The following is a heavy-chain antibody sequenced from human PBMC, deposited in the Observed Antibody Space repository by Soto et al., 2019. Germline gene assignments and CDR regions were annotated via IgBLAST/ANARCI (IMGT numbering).Heavy chain of an antibody. CDR2: IIPIFGTA. V-gene: IGHV1-69*13. CDR3: ARFYESSGYLGSVDYYGMDV. CDR1: GGTFSSYA. J-gene: IGHJ6*02. D-gene: IGHD3-22*01. Sequence: ASVKVSCKASGGTFSSYAISWVRQAPGQGLEWMGGIIPIFGTANYAQKFQGRVTITADESTSTAYMELSSLRSEDTAVYYCARFYESSGYLGSVDYYGMDVWG.